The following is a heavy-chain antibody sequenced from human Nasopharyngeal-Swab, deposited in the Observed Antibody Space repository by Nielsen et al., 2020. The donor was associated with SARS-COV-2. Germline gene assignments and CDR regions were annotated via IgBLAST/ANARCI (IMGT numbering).Heavy chain of an antibody. D-gene: IGHD1-26*01. V-gene: IGHV3-21*01. CDR3: AREGSSSIVGATFFDY. Sequence: GASLKISCAASGFTFNNYNFNWVRQAPGKGLEWVSSISSSSSYIYYADSVKGRFTISRDNAKNSLYLQMNSLRAEDTAVYYCAREGSSSIVGATFFDYWGQGTLVTVSS. CDR1: GFTFNNYN. J-gene: IGHJ4*02. CDR2: ISSSSSYI.